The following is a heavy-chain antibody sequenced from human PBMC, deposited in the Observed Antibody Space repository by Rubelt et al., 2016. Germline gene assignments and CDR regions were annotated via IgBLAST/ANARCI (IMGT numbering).Heavy chain of an antibody. J-gene: IGHJ3*02. Sequence: QVQLQESGPGLVKPSETLSLTCTVSGGSISSYYWSWIRQPPGKGLEWIGYIYYSGSTNYNPSLKSRVTISVYTSKNQFSLKMRSVTAPDTAVYYCAREGRSRGAFEIWGQGTMVTVSS. V-gene: IGHV4-59*01. CDR3: AREGRSRGAFEI. D-gene: IGHD3-10*01. CDR2: IYYSGST. CDR1: GGSISSYY.